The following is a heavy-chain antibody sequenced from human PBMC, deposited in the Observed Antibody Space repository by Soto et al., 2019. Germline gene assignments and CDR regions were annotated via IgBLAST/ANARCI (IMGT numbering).Heavy chain of an antibody. V-gene: IGHV1-69*13. CDR1: GGTFSSYA. Sequence: SVKVSCKASGGTFSSYAISWVRQAPGQGLEWMGGIIPIFGTANYAQKFQGRVTITADESTSTAYMELSSLRSEDTAVYYCARSVRPSTYYYDSSGYFDYWGQGTLVTVSS. J-gene: IGHJ4*02. CDR2: IIPIFGTA. CDR3: ARSVRPSTYYYDSSGYFDY. D-gene: IGHD3-22*01.